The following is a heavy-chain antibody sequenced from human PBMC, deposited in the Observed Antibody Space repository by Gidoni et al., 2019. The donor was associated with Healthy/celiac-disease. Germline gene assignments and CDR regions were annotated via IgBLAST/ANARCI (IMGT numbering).Heavy chain of an antibody. V-gene: IGHV3-53*01. CDR1: GFTVSSNY. J-gene: IGHJ4*02. CDR2: IYSGGST. D-gene: IGHD6-19*01. CDR3: ARSQVPSGWSPLDY. Sequence: EVQLVESGGGLIQPGGSLRLSCAASGFTVSSNYMSWVRQAPGKGLEWVSVIYSGGSTYYADSVKGRFTISRDNSKNTLYLQMNSLRAEDTAVYYCARSQVPSGWSPLDYWGQGTLVTVSS.